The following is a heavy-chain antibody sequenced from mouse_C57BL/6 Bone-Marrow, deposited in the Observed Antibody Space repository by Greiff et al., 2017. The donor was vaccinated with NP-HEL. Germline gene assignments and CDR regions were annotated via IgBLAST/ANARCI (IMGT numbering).Heavy chain of an antibody. J-gene: IGHJ3*01. CDR2: IYPSDSET. Sequence: QVQLQQPGAELVRPGSSVKLSCKASGYTFTSYWMDWVKQRPGQGLEWIGNIYPSDSETHYNQKFKDKATLTVDTSSSTAYMQLSSLTSEDSAVYYCVYYDYDGFADWGQGTLVTVSA. CDR1: GYTFTSYW. V-gene: IGHV1-61*01. CDR3: VYYDYDGFAD. D-gene: IGHD2-4*01.